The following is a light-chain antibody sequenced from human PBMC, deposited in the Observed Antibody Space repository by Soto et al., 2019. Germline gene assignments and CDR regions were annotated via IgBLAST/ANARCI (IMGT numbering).Light chain of an antibody. CDR1: QGIDNF. V-gene: IGKV1-9*01. CDR2: GIS. CDR3: QQVKSYPLT. Sequence: DIQLTQSPSFLSASIGDTVTITCRASQGIDNFLAWYQQKPGKAPKLLISGISTLQFGVPSRFSGSDSGAEFTLTITNLQPEDFATYYCQQVKSYPLTFGGGTKVEIE. J-gene: IGKJ4*01.